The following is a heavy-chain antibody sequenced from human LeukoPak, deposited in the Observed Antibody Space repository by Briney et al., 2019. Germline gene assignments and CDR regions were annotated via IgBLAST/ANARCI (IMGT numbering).Heavy chain of an antibody. D-gene: IGHD1-26*01. CDR3: AKVGEVTALRNYIDY. V-gene: IGHV3-23*01. CDR2: ISGSGDST. J-gene: IGHJ4*02. Sequence: GGSLRLSCAASGFTFSNYAMTWVRQAPGKGLEWVSGISGSGDSTYSADSVKGRFTVSRDNSKNTLSLQMNSLRAEDTAVYYCAKVGEVTALRNYIDYWGQGTLVTVSS. CDR1: GFTFSNYA.